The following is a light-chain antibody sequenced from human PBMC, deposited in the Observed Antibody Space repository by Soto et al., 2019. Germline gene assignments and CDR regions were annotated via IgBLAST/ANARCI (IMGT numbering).Light chain of an antibody. Sequence: QSVLTQPASVSGSPGQSITISCTGTSSDVGGYKYVSWYQQHPDKAPKLIIFEVSNRPSGVPSRFSGSKSGNTASLTISGLQAEDEAAYYCASYTSSSTSVIFGRGTKLTVL. CDR1: SSDVGGYKY. CDR3: ASYTSSSTSVI. J-gene: IGLJ2*01. CDR2: EVS. V-gene: IGLV2-14*01.